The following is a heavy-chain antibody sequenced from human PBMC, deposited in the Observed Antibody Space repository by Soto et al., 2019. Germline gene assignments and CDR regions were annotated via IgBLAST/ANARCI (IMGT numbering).Heavy chain of an antibody. CDR1: GFTFSSYG. V-gene: IGHV3-30*18. J-gene: IGHJ6*02. Sequence: QVQLVESGGGVVQPGRSLRLSCAASGFTFSSYGMHWVRQAPGKGLEWVAVISYDGSNKYYADSVKGRFTISRDNSKNTLYLQMNRLRAEDKAVYYCAKDVVVGATTGLGDYYYYYGMDVWGQGTTVTVSS. CDR2: ISYDGSNK. D-gene: IGHD1-26*01. CDR3: AKDVVVGATTGLGDYYYYYGMDV.